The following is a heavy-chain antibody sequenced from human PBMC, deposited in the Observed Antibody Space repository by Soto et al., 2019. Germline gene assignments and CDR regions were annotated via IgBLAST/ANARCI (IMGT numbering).Heavy chain of an antibody. CDR2: ISGSGGST. D-gene: IGHD2-21*02. Sequence: GGSLSLSCTASGFTFSSYAMILVRQAPGKGLEWVSAISGSGGSTYYADSVKGRFTISRDNSKNTLYLQMNSLRAEDTAVYYCAKDFRKGTVTAAIDYWGQGTLVTVSS. J-gene: IGHJ4*02. V-gene: IGHV3-23*01. CDR3: AKDFRKGTVTAAIDY. CDR1: GFTFSSYA.